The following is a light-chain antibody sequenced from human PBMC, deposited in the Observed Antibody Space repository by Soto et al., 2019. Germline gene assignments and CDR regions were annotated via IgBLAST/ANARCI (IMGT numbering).Light chain of an antibody. J-gene: IGKJ1*01. CDR1: QTISSW. Sequence: DIQMTQSPSTLSGSVGVRVTITCRASQTISSWLAWYQQKPGKAPKLLIYKASTLKSGVPSRFSGSGSGTEFTLTISRLQPDEFATYYCQHYNSYSEAFGQGTKVELK. CDR2: KAS. CDR3: QHYNSYSEA. V-gene: IGKV1-5*03.